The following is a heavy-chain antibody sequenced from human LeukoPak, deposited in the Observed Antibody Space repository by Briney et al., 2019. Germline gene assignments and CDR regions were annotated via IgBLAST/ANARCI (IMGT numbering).Heavy chain of an antibody. J-gene: IGHJ5*02. V-gene: IGHV4-30-2*01. D-gene: IGHD5-18*01. CDR2: IYHSGST. CDR3: ARDGRGYSYGYKAWFDP. Sequence: SQTLSLTCTVSGGSISSGGYYWSWIRQPPGTGLEWIGYIYHSGSTYYNPSLKSRVTISVDRSKNQFSLKLSPVTAADTAVYYYARDGRGYSYGYKAWFDPWGQGTLVTVSS. CDR1: GGSISSGGYY.